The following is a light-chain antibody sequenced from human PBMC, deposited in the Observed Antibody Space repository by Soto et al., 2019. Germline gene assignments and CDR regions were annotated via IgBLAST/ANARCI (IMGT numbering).Light chain of an antibody. CDR3: QQYEDLPSIT. J-gene: IGKJ5*01. V-gene: IGKV1-33*01. CDR2: GAT. Sequence: DIQMTQSPSSLSASIGDRVTITCQASQDIGNSLNWYQQLPGKPPKLLIYGATNLEAGVPLRFSGRGSGTHFTFTIASLEPEDIATYSCQQYEDLPSITFGQGTRLEIK. CDR1: QDIGNS.